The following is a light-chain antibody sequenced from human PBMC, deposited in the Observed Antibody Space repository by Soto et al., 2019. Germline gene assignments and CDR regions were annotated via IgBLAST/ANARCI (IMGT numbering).Light chain of an antibody. Sequence: ALTQSASVSGSPGQSITISCTGTNSDVGNYNYVSWYQQHPGEVPKLIIFNVNNRPSGVSNRFSGSKSGNTASLTISVLQAEDEADYYCSSFTSSTTYVFGTGTKSPS. V-gene: IGLV2-14*01. J-gene: IGLJ1*01. CDR1: NSDVGNYNY. CDR3: SSFTSSTTYV. CDR2: NVN.